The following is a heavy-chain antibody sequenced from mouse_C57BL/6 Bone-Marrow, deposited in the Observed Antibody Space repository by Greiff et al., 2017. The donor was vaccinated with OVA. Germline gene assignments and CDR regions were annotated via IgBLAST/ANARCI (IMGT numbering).Heavy chain of an antibody. CDR3: ARDGVTYAMDY. J-gene: IGHJ4*01. Sequence: QVQLQQSGPELVKPGASVKLSCKASGYTFTSYDINWVKQRPGQGLEWIGWIYPRDGSTKYNEKFKGKATLTVDTSSSTAYMELHSLTSEDSAVYVWARDGVTYAMDYWGQGTSVTVSS. CDR1: GYTFTSYD. CDR2: IYPRDGST. V-gene: IGHV1-85*01. D-gene: IGHD2-1*01.